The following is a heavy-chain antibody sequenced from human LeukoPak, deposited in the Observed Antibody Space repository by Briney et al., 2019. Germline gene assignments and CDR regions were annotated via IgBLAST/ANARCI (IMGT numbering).Heavy chain of an antibody. D-gene: IGHD3-22*01. J-gene: IGHJ4*02. V-gene: IGHV3-30*18. CDR3: AKDSGGTHYYDSSAYGRTNNFDY. CDR2: ISYDGSNT. Sequence: LTGGSLRPSCAASGFTFSHYAMHWVRQAPGKGLDWVSVISYDGSNTYYADSVKGRFTISRDNSKNTLYLQMNSLRAEDTAVYYCAKDSGGTHYYDSSAYGRTNNFDYWGQGTLITVSS. CDR1: GFTFSHYA.